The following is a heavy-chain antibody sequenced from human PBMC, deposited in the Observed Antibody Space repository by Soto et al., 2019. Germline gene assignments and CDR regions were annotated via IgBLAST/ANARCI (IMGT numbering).Heavy chain of an antibody. Sequence: EVQLVESGGGLVKPGGSPRLSCAASGFTFSSYSMNWVRQAPGKGLEWVSSISSSSSYIYYADSVKGRFTISRDNAKNSLYLQMNSLRAEDTAVYYCARGGDWYFDLWGRGTLVTVSS. CDR3: ARGGDWYFDL. V-gene: IGHV3-21*01. D-gene: IGHD3-10*01. J-gene: IGHJ2*01. CDR2: ISSSSSYI. CDR1: GFTFSSYS.